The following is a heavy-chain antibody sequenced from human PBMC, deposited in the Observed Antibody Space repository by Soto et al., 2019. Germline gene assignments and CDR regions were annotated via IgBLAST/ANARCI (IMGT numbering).Heavy chain of an antibody. D-gene: IGHD3-3*01. CDR1: GGTFSSYA. J-gene: IGHJ6*02. CDR3: ARTTYYDFWSGYYTVENYYYYGMDV. V-gene: IGHV1-69*13. CDR2: IIPIFGTA. Sequence: GASVKVSCKASGGTFSSYAISWVRQAPGQGLERMGGIIPIFGTANYAQKFQGRVTITADESTSTAYMELSSLRSEDTAVYYCARTTYYDFWSGYYTVENYYYYGMDVWGQGTTVTVSS.